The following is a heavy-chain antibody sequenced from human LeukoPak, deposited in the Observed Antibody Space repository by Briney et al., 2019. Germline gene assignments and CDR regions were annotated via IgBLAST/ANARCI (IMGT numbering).Heavy chain of an antibody. J-gene: IGHJ4*02. Sequence: SETLSLTCTVSGGSVSSGSYYWSWIRQPPGKGLEWIGYIYYSGSTNYNPSLKSRVTISADTSKNQFSLKLSFVTAADTAVYYCAKTSGYDYSFDYWGKGTLVTVSS. CDR1: GGSVSSGSYY. CDR3: AKTSGYDYSFDY. CDR2: IYYSGST. V-gene: IGHV4-61*01. D-gene: IGHD5-12*01.